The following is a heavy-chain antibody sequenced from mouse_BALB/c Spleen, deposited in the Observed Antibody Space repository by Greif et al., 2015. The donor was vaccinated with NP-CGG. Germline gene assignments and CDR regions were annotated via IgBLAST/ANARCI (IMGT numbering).Heavy chain of an antibody. V-gene: IGHV5-17*02. CDR3: ARYYYGPRGSYAMDY. D-gene: IGHD1-1*01. J-gene: IGHJ4*01. Sequence: EVKLVESGGGLVQPGGSRKLSCAASGFNFSSFGMHWVRQAPEKGLEWVAYISSGSSTIYYADTVKGRFTISRDNPKNTLFLQMTSLRSEDTAMYYCARYYYGPRGSYAMDYWGQGTSVTVSS. CDR2: ISSGSSTI. CDR1: GFNFSSFG.